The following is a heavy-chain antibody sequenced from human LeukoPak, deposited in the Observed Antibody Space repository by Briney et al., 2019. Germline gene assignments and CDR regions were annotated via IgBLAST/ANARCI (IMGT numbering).Heavy chain of an antibody. J-gene: IGHJ3*02. CDR1: GFSVGSYG. Sequence: GGSLRLSCAASGFSVGSYGMSWVRQAPGKGLEWVSTFSGNGEWTHYTDSVKGRFTTSRDKTKNTLYLQMNSLIFEDTALYYCAKVGFNYTSRDNDGFDTWGQGTMVTVSS. CDR3: AKVGFNYTSRDNDGFDT. D-gene: IGHD3-3*01. V-gene: IGHV3-23*01. CDR2: FSGNGEWT.